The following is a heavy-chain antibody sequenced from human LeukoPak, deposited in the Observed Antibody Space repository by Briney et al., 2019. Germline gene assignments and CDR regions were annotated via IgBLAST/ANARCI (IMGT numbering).Heavy chain of an antibody. CDR1: GGSISSYY. V-gene: IGHV4-59*12. J-gene: IGHJ4*02. CDR3: ARDTGGAGDPFHY. Sequence: PSETLSLTCTVSGGSISSYYWSWIRQPPGKGLGWIGYIYYSGSTNYNPSLKSRVTISVDTSKNQFSLKLSSVTAADTAVYYCARDTGGAGDPFHYWGQGTLVTVSS. D-gene: IGHD7-27*01. CDR2: IYYSGST.